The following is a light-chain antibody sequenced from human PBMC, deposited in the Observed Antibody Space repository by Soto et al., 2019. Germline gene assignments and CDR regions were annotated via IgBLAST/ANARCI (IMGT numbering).Light chain of an antibody. CDR1: QSISWY. V-gene: IGKV1-5*01. CDR2: DVS. J-gene: IGKJ5*01. CDR3: QYLNGVPTIT. Sequence: DIQMTQSPSSLSVSVGDRVTITCRASQSISWYLGWYQQKPGEAPKLLIYDVSKLESGVPSRFSGSGSGTEFSLTITGLQPEDFATYYCQYLNGVPTITFGQGTRLEIK.